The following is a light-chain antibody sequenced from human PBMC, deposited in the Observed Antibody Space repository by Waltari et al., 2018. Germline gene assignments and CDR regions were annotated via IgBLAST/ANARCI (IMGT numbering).Light chain of an antibody. Sequence: LTQSPSASASLGASVKLTCTLSSGHSSNVVAWLQQRPEKGPRYLMKVNSDGSHSRGDEIPDRFSGSSSGAERYLTISNLQSEDEADYYCQTGGHGTWVFG. CDR2: VNSDGSH. CDR1: SGHSSNV. J-gene: IGLJ3*02. CDR3: QTGGHGTWV. V-gene: IGLV4-69*01.